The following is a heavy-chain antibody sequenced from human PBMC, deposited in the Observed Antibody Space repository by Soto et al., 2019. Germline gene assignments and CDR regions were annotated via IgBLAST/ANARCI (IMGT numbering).Heavy chain of an antibody. CDR1: GGSFSGYY. V-gene: IGHV4-34*01. D-gene: IGHD1-7*01. Sequence: SETLSLTCAVYGGSFSGYYWSWIRQPPGKGLEWIGEINHSGSTNYNPSLKSRVTISVDTSKNQFSLKLSSVTAAATDVYYCAFWGINGTSHPPRPLDYWGQGTLVTVS. CDR3: AFWGINGTSHPPRPLDY. CDR2: INHSGST. J-gene: IGHJ4*02.